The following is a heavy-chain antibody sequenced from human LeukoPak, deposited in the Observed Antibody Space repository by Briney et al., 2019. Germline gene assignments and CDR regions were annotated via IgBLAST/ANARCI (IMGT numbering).Heavy chain of an antibody. Sequence: GGSLRLSCAASGFTFTSYSMNWVRQAPGKGLEWVSYISSTSSSIYCADSVKGRFTISRDNAKNSLYLQMNSLRAEDTAVYYCARRAYDYGDFGYWGQGTLATVSS. CDR1: GFTFTSYS. CDR2: ISSTSSSI. V-gene: IGHV3-48*01. CDR3: ARRAYDYGDFGY. D-gene: IGHD4-17*01. J-gene: IGHJ4*02.